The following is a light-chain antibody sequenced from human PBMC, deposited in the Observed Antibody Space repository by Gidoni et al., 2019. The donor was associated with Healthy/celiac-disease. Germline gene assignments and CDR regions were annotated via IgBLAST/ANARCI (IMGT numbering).Light chain of an antibody. CDR3: QAWDSSTALYV. V-gene: IGLV3-1*01. CDR1: KLGDKY. J-gene: IGLJ1*01. Sequence: SYELTQPPSVSVSTGQTASITCSGAKLGDKYACWYQQKPGQAPVLVIYQDSKRPSGSPERFSGSNSGNTATLTISGTQAMDEADYYCQAWDSSTALYVFGTWTKVTVL. CDR2: QDS.